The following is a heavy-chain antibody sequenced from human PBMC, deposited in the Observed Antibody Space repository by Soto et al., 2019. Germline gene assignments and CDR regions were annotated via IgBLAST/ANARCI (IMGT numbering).Heavy chain of an antibody. Sequence: GGSLRLACAASGFTFSSYSMNWVRQAPGKGLEWVSSISSSSSYIYYADSVKGRFTISRDNAKNSLYLQMNSLRAEDTAVYYCARSGVGATAWGYWGQGTLVTSPQ. V-gene: IGHV3-21*01. J-gene: IGHJ4*02. CDR3: ARSGVGATAWGY. CDR1: GFTFSSYS. CDR2: ISSSSSYI. D-gene: IGHD1-26*01.